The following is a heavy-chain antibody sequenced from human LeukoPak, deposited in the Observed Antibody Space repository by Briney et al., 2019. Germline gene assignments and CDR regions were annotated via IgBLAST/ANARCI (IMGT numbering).Heavy chain of an antibody. CDR3: AKDGPRPTSGSFDYYGMDV. CDR1: GFTFSSYG. J-gene: IGHJ6*02. CDR2: ISYDGSNK. D-gene: IGHD1-26*01. Sequence: GGSLRLSCAASGFTFSSYGMHWVRQAPGKGLEWVAVISYDGSNKYYADSVKGRFTISRDNSKNTLYLQMNSLRAEDTAVYYCAKDGPRPTSGSFDYYGMDVWGQGTTVTVSS. V-gene: IGHV3-30*18.